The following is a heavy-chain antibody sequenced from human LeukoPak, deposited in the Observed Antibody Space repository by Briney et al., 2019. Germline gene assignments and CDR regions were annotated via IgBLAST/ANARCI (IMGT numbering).Heavy chain of an antibody. CDR1: VFTFSSYG. CDR2: MSGGGGST. Sequence: GGSLRLSGAASVFTFSSYGMSWVRQAPGKGLEWVSVMSGGGGSTYDADSVKGRFTISRDNSKNTLYLQMNSLRAEDTAVYYCAKEYSGNYYYFDYWGQGTLVTVSS. J-gene: IGHJ4*02. CDR3: AKEYSGNYYYFDY. D-gene: IGHD1-26*01. V-gene: IGHV3-23*01.